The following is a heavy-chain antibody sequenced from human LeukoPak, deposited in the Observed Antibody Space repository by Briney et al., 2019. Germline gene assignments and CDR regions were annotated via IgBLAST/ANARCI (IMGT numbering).Heavy chain of an antibody. V-gene: IGHV4-61*02. J-gene: IGHJ5*02. Sequence: SETLSLTCTVSGASISRGSFYWSWLRQPAGKGLQWIERIYTSGSTTSWSTNYNPSLKSRVTISVDTSKNQFSLRLSSVTAADTAVYYCARVDYDSRGSYYDNWFDPWGQGSLVTVSS. D-gene: IGHD3-22*01. CDR1: GASISRGSFY. CDR3: ARVDYDSRGSYYDNWFDP. CDR2: IYTSGSTTSWST.